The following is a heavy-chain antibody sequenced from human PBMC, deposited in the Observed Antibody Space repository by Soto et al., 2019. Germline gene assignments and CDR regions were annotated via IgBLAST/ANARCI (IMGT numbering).Heavy chain of an antibody. Sequence: EVQLVESGGGLVQPGGSLRLSCAASGFTFSSYAMHWVRQAPGKGLEFVSAISGNGGNTHYANSVRGRFTISRANSKDTLYLQIGGLRADDMAVYYCARGRSNRGGDSPVFDSWGQGTLVTVSS. CDR1: GFTFSSYA. D-gene: IGHD2-21*02. J-gene: IGHJ4*02. V-gene: IGHV3-64*01. CDR3: ARGRSNRGGDSPVFDS. CDR2: ISGNGGNT.